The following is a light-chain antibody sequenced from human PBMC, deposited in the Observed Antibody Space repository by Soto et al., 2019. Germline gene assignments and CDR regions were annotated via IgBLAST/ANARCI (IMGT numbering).Light chain of an antibody. CDR3: SSFTTTDTLV. J-gene: IGLJ2*01. Sequence: QSALTQPPSVSGSPGQSVTISCTGTSSDVGSYNRVSWFQQPPGTAPKLMIYEVSNRPSGVPDRFSGSKSGNSASLTISGLQAEDEADYYCSSFTTTDTLVFAGGTKLTVL. V-gene: IGLV2-18*02. CDR1: SSDVGSYNR. CDR2: EVS.